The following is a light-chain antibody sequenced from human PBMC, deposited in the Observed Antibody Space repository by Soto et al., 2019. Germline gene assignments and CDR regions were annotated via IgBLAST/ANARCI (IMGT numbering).Light chain of an antibody. J-gene: IGLJ1*01. CDR1: NSDVGIYDF. CDR3: ISYTSDDVRYV. Sequence: QSALTHPASVSATPVQSITISCTGSNSDVGIYDFVSWYQHHPGRAPKLIVSEVSHRPSGVSNRFSGSKSGNTASLTISGLQSEDEDDYYCISYTSDDVRYVFGTGTKVTV. V-gene: IGLV2-14*01. CDR2: EVS.